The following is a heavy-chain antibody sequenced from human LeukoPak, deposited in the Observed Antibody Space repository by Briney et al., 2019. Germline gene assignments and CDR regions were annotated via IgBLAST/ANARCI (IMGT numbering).Heavy chain of an antibody. J-gene: IGHJ4*02. CDR2: IYYSGST. CDR1: GGSISSSSYY. Sequence: PSETLSLTCTVSGGSISSSSYYWGWIRQPPGEGLEWIGSIYYSGSTYYNPSLKSRVTISVDTSKNQFSLKLSSVTAADTAVYYCARLARYCSSTSCHVVDYWGQGTLVTVSS. V-gene: IGHV4-39*01. CDR3: ARLARYCSSTSCHVVDY. D-gene: IGHD2-2*01.